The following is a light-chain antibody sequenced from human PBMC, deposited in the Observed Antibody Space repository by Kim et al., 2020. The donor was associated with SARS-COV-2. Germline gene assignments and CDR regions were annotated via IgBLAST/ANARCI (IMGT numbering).Light chain of an antibody. V-gene: IGKV3-11*01. CDR1: QGVSSY. CDR3: QQRGNWPLT. CDR2: DAS. Sequence: SLSPGESATLSCRASQGVSSYLAWYQQKPGQAPRLLIYDASNRATGIPARFSGSGSGTDFTLTIGSLEPEDFAVYYCQQRGNWPLTFGGGTKLEI. J-gene: IGKJ4*01.